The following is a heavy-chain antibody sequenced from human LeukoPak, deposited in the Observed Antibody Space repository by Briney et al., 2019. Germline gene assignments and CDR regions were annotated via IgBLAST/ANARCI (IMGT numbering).Heavy chain of an antibody. D-gene: IGHD1-26*01. CDR1: GFTFSSYG. V-gene: IGHV3-23*01. J-gene: IGHJ4*02. CDR3: ASVALEWGLLGFYFDY. Sequence: GGTLRLSCAASGFTFSSYGMSWVRQAPGKGLEWVSAISGSGGSTYYADSVKGRFTISRDNSKNTLYLQMNSLRAEDTAVYYCASVALEWGLLGFYFDYWGQGTLVTVSS. CDR2: ISGSGGST.